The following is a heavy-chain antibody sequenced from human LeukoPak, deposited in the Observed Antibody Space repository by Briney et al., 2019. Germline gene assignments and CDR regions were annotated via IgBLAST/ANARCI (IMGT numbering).Heavy chain of an antibody. J-gene: IGHJ4*02. CDR2: IYTSGST. CDR1: GGSISSGSYY. V-gene: IGHV4-61*02. Sequence: PSETLSLTCTVSGGSISSGSYYWSWIRQPAGKGLEWIGRIYTSGSTNYNPSLKSRVTISVDTSKNQFSLKLSSVTAADTAVYYCARDKEDYYGSGSYHNFDYWGQGTLVTVSS. D-gene: IGHD3-10*01. CDR3: ARDKEDYYGSGSYHNFDY.